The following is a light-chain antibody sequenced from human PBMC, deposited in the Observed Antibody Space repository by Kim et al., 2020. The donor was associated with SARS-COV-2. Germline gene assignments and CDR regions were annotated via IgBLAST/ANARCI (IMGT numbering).Light chain of an antibody. CDR2: AAS. J-gene: IGKJ2*01. CDR3: QQYVTSLYT. CDR1: ESINSGY. Sequence: LSPGETATLSCRASESINSGYLAWSQQKPAQAPGLLIYAASSRATGISDRFGGSGSGTDFTLPISSLDPEDIAFYYCQQYVTSLYTFGQGTNLEI. V-gene: IGKV3-20*01.